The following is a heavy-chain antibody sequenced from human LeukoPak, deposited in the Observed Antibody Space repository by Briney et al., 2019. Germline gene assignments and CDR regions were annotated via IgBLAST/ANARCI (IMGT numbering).Heavy chain of an antibody. Sequence: GGSLRLSCAASGFTFSSYAMHWVRQAPGKGLEWVAVISSDGSNKYYADSMKGRFTISRDNSKNTLYLQMNSLRGEDTAVYYCATPTVTYFDYWGQGTLVTVSS. V-gene: IGHV3-30*04. CDR1: GFTFSSYA. CDR2: ISSDGSNK. J-gene: IGHJ4*02. CDR3: ATPTVTYFDY. D-gene: IGHD4-11*01.